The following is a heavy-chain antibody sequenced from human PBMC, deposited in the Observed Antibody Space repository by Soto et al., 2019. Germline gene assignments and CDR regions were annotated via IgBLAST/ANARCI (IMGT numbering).Heavy chain of an antibody. D-gene: IGHD6-19*01. V-gene: IGHV3-30*18. Sequence: QVQLVESGGGVVQPGRSLRLSCAASGFTFSSYGMHWVRQAPGKGLEWVAVISYDGSNKYYADSVKGRFTISRDNSKNTLYLQMTSLRAEDTAVYYCAKVESSGWYLAGCFDYWGQGTLVTVSS. CDR1: GFTFSSYG. J-gene: IGHJ4*02. CDR2: ISYDGSNK. CDR3: AKVESSGWYLAGCFDY.